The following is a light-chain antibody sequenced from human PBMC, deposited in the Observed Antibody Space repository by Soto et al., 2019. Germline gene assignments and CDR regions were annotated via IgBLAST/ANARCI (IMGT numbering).Light chain of an antibody. CDR3: QQYGSSPLT. Sequence: EIVLTQSPDTLSLSPGERATLSCRASQSVRNNYLAWYQQKPGQAPRFLIYDASSRATGIPYRFSGSVSGTDFTLTISRLEPEDFAVYYCQQYGSSPLTFGGGTKVEIK. J-gene: IGKJ4*01. CDR2: DAS. CDR1: QSVRNNY. V-gene: IGKV3-20*01.